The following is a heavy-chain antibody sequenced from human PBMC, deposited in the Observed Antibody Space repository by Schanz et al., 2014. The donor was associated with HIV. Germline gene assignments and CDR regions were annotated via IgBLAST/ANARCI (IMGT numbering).Heavy chain of an antibody. V-gene: IGHV3-48*02. J-gene: IGHJ6*02. CDR3: TRDGGCSGSACYGYGMDV. D-gene: IGHD1-26*01. Sequence: EVQLVESGGGFVQPGGSLTLSCAASGFIFSDYSMNWVRQAPGKGLEWVAHMIWNNGIYYADSVKGRFTISRDNAKNTLFLQMNNLREDDTAVYYCTRDGGCSGSACYGYGMDVWGQGTTVTVSS. CDR1: GFIFSDYS. CDR2: MIWNNGI.